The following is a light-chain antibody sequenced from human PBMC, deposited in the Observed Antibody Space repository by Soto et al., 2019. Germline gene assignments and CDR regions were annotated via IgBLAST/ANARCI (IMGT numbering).Light chain of an antibody. Sequence: QSVLTQPPSVTGAPGQRISISCTGSNSSIGAGYDVHWYQQLPGTAPKLLIYGNESRPSGVPDRFSGSKSGTSASLAITGLQAEDEADYYCQSYDGSLSGYVFGSGTKVTVL. CDR1: NSSIGAGYD. V-gene: IGLV1-40*01. CDR2: GNE. J-gene: IGLJ1*01. CDR3: QSYDGSLSGYV.